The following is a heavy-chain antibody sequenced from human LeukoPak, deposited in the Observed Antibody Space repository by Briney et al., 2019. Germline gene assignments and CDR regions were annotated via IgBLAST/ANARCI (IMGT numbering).Heavy chain of an antibody. D-gene: IGHD2/OR15-2a*01. V-gene: IGHV3-23*01. CDR1: GFAFSTYG. CDR3: VKGHTGYYFTIDC. J-gene: IGHJ4*02. Sequence: PGGSLSLSCAASGFAFSTYGMGWVRQAPGKGPEWVAAISTSGHNTYYPDSVKGRFTISRDNSKYTLYLRMNTLSAEDTAVYYCVKGHTGYYFTIDCWGQGTLVTVSS. CDR2: ISTSGHNT.